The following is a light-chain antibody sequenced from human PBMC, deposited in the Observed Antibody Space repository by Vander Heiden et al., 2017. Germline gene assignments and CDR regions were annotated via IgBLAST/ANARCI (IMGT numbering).Light chain of an antibody. Sequence: EIVMTQTPLSLTVTPGQPASISCRSTESLLYSDGRTYLYWYLKRPGQPPQLLISEVYNRFSGVSDRVSGSGSGTDFTLRISRVEAEDVGIYYCLQSTRLPVTFGGGTKVEIK. CDR1: ESLLYSDGRTY. J-gene: IGKJ4*01. CDR3: LQSTRLPVT. CDR2: EVY. V-gene: IGKV2D-29*01.